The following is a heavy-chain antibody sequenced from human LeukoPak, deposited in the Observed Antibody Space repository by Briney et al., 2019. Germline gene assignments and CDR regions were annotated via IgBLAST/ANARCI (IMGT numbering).Heavy chain of an antibody. J-gene: IGHJ3*02. V-gene: IGHV3-30-3*01. CDR3: ARDGARYDAFDI. Sequence: GGSLRLSCAASGFTSSSYAMHWVRQAPGKGLEWVAVISYDGSNKYYADSVKGRFTISRDNSKNTLYLQMNSLRAEDTAVYYCARDGARYDAFDIWGQGTMVTVSS. CDR1: GFTSSSYA. D-gene: IGHD3-10*01. CDR2: ISYDGSNK.